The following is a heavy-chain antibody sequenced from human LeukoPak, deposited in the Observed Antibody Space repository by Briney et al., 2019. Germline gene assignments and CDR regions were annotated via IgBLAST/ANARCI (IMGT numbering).Heavy chain of an antibody. J-gene: IGHJ4*02. D-gene: IGHD3-22*01. CDR2: ISSSGSTI. CDR1: GFTFSDHY. V-gene: IGHV3-11*04. CDR3: ARVSQYYDNTGYSD. Sequence: PGGSLRLSCAASGFTFSDHYMDWVRQAPGKGLEWVSYISSSGSTIYYANSVQGRFTVSRDNAKNSLYLQMNSLRAEDTAVYYCARVSQYYDNTGYSDWGQGTLVTVSS.